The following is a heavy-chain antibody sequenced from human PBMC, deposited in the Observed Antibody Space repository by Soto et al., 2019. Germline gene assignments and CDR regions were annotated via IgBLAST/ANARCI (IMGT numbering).Heavy chain of an antibody. CDR2: LYHIGST. J-gene: IGHJ6*02. CDR3: RSSTICYDESCEDV. V-gene: IGHV4-38-2*01. D-gene: IGHD2-2*01. CDR1: GYSISSGNY. Sequence: SETLSLTCAVSGYSISSGNYWAWIRQPPGRGVEWIGSLYHIGSTHYNTSLKSRVTISVDTSKNHFSLELSSVTAADTAMYYCRSSTICYDESCEDVWGQGTMGTVSS.